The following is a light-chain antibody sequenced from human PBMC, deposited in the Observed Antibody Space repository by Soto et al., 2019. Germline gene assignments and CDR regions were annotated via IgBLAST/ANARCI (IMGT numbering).Light chain of an antibody. Sequence: EIVMTQSPANLSVSPGERATLSCRASQSVSSNLAWYQQKPGQGPRLLIYGASTRATSIPARCSGSGSGTEFTLTINSLQSENFACYYCQQYNKWPPYTFGQGTKLVLK. CDR2: GAS. CDR3: QQYNKWPPYT. CDR1: QSVSSN. V-gene: IGKV3-15*01. J-gene: IGKJ2*01.